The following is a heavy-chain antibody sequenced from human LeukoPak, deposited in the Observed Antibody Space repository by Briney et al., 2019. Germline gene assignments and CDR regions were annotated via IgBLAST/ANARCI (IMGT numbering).Heavy chain of an antibody. D-gene: IGHD3-22*01. V-gene: IGHV1-69*01. Sequence: SVKVSCKASGGTFSSYAISWVRQAPGQGLEWMGGIIPIFGTANYAQKFQGRVTITADESTSTAYMELSSLRSEDTAVYYCARDVFPYYYDSSGMSDYWGQGTLVTVSS. J-gene: IGHJ4*02. CDR1: GGTFSSYA. CDR3: ARDVFPYYYDSSGMSDY. CDR2: IIPIFGTA.